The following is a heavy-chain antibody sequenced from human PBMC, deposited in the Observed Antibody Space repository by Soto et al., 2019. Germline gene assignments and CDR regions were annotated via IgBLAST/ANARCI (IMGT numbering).Heavy chain of an antibody. Sequence: ASVKVSCKASGYTFTSYAMHWVRQAPGQRLEWMGWINPNSGGTNYAQKFQGRVTMTRDTSISTAYMELSRLRSDDTAVYYCARVMTPKDCFDYWGQGTLVTVSS. CDR2: INPNSGGT. CDR1: GYTFTSYA. D-gene: IGHD3-16*01. V-gene: IGHV1-2*02. J-gene: IGHJ4*02. CDR3: ARVMTPKDCFDY.